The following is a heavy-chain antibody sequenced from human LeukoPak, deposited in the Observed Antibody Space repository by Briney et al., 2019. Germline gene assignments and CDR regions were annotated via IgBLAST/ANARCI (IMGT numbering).Heavy chain of an antibody. Sequence: SETLSLTCTVSGGSISRSSYYWGWIRQPPGKGLEWIGSIYYSGSTYYNPSLKSRVTISVDTSKNQFSLKLSSVTAADTAVYYCARLPGAHWGQGTLVTVSS. J-gene: IGHJ4*02. V-gene: IGHV4-39*01. CDR1: GGSISRSSYY. D-gene: IGHD1-26*01. CDR3: ARLPGAH. CDR2: IYYSGST.